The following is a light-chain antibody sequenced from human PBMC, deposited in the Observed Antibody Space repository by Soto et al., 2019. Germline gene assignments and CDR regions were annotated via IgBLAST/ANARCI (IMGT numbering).Light chain of an antibody. CDR2: AAS. Sequence: DIQLTQSPSSLSASVGGRVTITCRASQSIDRYIHWYQQKPGKAPKLLIYAASSLASGVPSRFSGGGSGTDFTLAISNLQPEDFATFFCQQTYIAPRAFGQGTKVEIK. CDR1: QSIDRY. V-gene: IGKV1-39*01. J-gene: IGKJ1*01. CDR3: QQTYIAPRA.